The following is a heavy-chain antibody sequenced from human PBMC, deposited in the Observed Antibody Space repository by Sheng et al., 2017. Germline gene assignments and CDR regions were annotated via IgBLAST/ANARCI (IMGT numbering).Heavy chain of an antibody. V-gene: IGHV1-69*08. CDR1: GGTFSSYT. CDR3: ARDLDYDFWSGYYTNYYYYMDV. CDR2: IIPILGIA. Sequence: QVQLVQSGAEVKKPGSSVKVSCKASGGTFSSYTISWVRQAPGQGLEWMGRIIPILGIANYAQKFQGRVTITADKSTSTAYMELSSLRSEDTAVYYCARDLDYDFWSGYYTNYYYYMDVWGKGTTVTVSS. D-gene: IGHD3-3*01. J-gene: IGHJ6*03.